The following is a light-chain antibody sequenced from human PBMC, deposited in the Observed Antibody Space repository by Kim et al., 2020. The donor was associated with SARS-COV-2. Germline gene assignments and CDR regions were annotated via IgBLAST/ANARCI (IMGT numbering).Light chain of an antibody. Sequence: SVSPGESATLSCRASQSVSSNLAWYQQKPGQAPRLLIYGASTRATGIPARFSGSGSGTEFTLTISSLQSEDFAVYYCQHYNNWPYTFGQGTKLEIK. CDR3: QHYNNWPYT. CDR2: GAS. V-gene: IGKV3-15*01. J-gene: IGKJ2*01. CDR1: QSVSSN.